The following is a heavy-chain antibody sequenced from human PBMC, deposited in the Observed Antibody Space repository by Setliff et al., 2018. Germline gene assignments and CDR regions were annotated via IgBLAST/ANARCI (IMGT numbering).Heavy chain of an antibody. D-gene: IGHD1-26*01. V-gene: IGHV1-2*06. CDR3: ARDLLYSGSYFGYYYGMDV. CDR1: GHTFTGHH. Sequence: ASVKVSCKASGHTFTGHHLHWVRQAPGQGLEWMGRIGPNTGGTDYAQKFKDRATMTRDSSISTAYMELSRLRSDDTAVYYCARDLLYSGSYFGYYYGMDVWGQGTTVTVSS. CDR2: IGPNTGGT. J-gene: IGHJ6*02.